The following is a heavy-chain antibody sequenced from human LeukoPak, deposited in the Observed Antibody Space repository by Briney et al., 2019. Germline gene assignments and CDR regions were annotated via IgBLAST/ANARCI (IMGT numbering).Heavy chain of an antibody. V-gene: IGHV4-59*01. Sequence: SETLSLTCTVSGGSISRYYWSWIRQPPGKGLEWIGYSSYTGSTTYNSSLTSRVTISLDTSQNQFSLKLTSATPADTAVYYCARTAKYYYGSETYDFFDYWGQGTPVTVSS. CDR3: ARTAKYYYGSETYDFFDY. CDR2: SSYTGST. J-gene: IGHJ4*02. D-gene: IGHD3-10*01. CDR1: GGSISRYY.